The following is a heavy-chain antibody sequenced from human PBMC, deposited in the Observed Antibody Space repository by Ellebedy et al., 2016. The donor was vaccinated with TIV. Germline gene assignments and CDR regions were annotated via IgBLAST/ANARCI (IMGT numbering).Heavy chain of an antibody. V-gene: IGHV4-39*01. CDR2: IYYSGST. D-gene: IGHD6-13*01. CDR1: GGSISSSSYY. J-gene: IGHJ6*03. Sequence: GSLRLSXTVSGGSISSSSYYWGWIRQPPGKGLEWIGSIYYSGSTYYNPSLKSRVTISVDTSKNQFSLKLSSVTAADTAVYYCARRYSSSWYSTYYYYYMDVWGKGTTVTVSS. CDR3: ARRYSSSWYSTYYYYYMDV.